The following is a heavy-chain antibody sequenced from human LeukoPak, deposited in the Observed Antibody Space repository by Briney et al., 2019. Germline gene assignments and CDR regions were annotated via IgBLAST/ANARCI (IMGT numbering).Heavy chain of an antibody. V-gene: IGHV4-61*02. CDR2: IYSSGST. CDR3: ARAVADYDFWSGYGY. Sequence: SETLSLTCTVSGGSISSGSYYWSWIRQPAGKGQEWIGRIYSSGSTNYNPSLKSRVTISVDTSKNQFSLKLSSVTAADTAVYYCARAVADYDFWSGYGYWGQGTLVTVSS. D-gene: IGHD3-3*01. J-gene: IGHJ4*02. CDR1: GGSISSGSYY.